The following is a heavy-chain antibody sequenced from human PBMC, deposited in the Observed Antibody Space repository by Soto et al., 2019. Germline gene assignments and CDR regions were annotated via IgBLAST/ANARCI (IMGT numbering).Heavy chain of an antibody. D-gene: IGHD6-19*01. CDR3: TRVSPKSGTGWYPYY. Sequence: EVQLVESGGGLVQPGGSLRLSCAASGFTFSSYWMHWVRQVSGKGLVWVSRINSDGSSTSYADSVKGRFTISRDNAKNMLFLQMSSLRAEDTAVYYSTRVSPKSGTGWYPYYWGQGTLVTISS. V-gene: IGHV3-74*01. CDR1: GFTFSSYW. CDR2: INSDGSST. J-gene: IGHJ4*02.